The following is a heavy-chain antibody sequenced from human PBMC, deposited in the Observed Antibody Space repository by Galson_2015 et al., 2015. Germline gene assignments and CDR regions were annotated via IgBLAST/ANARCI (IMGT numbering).Heavy chain of an antibody. V-gene: IGHV3-23*01. CDR2: ISGSGGST. Sequence: SLRLSCAASGVTFSSHAMSWVRQAPGKGLEWVSAISGSGGSTYYADSVKGRFTISRDNSKNSLYLQMNSLRAEDTAVYYCAMETYPWAVGGEFDPWGQGTLVTVSS. J-gene: IGHJ5*02. CDR3: AMETYPWAVGGEFDP. CDR1: GVTFSSHA. D-gene: IGHD3-16*01.